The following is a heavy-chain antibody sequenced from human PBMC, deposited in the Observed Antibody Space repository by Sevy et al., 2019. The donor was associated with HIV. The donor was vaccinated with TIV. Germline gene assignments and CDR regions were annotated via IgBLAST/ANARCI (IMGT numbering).Heavy chain of an antibody. Sequence: GGFLRLSCAASGFTVSSNYMSWVRQAPGKGLEWVSVIYSGGSTYYADSVKGRFTISRDNSKNTLYLQMNSLRAEDTAVYYCASYRDGYNGDAFDIWGQGTMVTVSS. J-gene: IGHJ3*02. CDR1: GFTVSSNY. CDR2: IYSGGST. V-gene: IGHV3-53*01. CDR3: ASYRDGYNGDAFDI. D-gene: IGHD5-12*01.